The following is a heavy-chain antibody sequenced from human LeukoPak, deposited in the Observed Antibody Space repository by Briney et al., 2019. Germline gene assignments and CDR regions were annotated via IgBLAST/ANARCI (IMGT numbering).Heavy chain of an antibody. Sequence: ASVKVSCKASGYTFTSYYMHWVRQAPGQGLEWMGIINPSGGSTSYAQKLQGRVTMTTNTSTSTAYMELRSLRSDDTAVYYCARVRGYSYGYTQYYYYYYMDVWGKGTTVTVSS. D-gene: IGHD5-18*01. CDR1: GYTFTSYY. CDR3: ARVRGYSYGYTQYYYYYYMDV. CDR2: INPSGGST. V-gene: IGHV1-46*01. J-gene: IGHJ6*03.